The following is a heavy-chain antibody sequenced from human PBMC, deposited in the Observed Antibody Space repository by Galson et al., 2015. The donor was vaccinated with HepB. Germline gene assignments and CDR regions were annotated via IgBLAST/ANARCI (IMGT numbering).Heavy chain of an antibody. CDR1: GFDFSRSG. J-gene: IGHJ5*02. CDR3: AKDPGRAVITSSKWFDP. D-gene: IGHD4-23*01. CDR2: ISYDGDNK. V-gene: IGHV3-30*18. Sequence: SLRLSCAASGFDFSRSGMRWVRQAPGKGLEWVAVISYDGDNKEYAESVKGRFTISRDNSKNTLYLEMNKLRKADTAMYYCAKDPGRAVITSSKWFDPWGQGALVTVSS.